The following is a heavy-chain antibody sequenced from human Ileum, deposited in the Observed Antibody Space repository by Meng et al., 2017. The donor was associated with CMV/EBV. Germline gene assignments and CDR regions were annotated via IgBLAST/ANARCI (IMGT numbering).Heavy chain of an antibody. CDR1: TSSA. CDR2: IWNIQNKR. V-gene: IGHV3-33*01. J-gene: IGHJ4*02. Sequence: TSSAKRWVLRASGEELECVAHIWNIQNKRLFAESVKQRFTISRDSSKNTLLLQMNSLSAEDTAVYYCAVVEWESGAKYYDYWGQGTLVTVSS. CDR3: AVVEWESGAKYYDY. D-gene: IGHD1-26*01.